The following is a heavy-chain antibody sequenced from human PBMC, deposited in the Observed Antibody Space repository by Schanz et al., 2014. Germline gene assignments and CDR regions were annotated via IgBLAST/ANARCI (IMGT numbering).Heavy chain of an antibody. D-gene: IGHD3-10*01. CDR1: GFNFSDYA. CDR3: AKDGPGGSGSYSADGGMDV. V-gene: IGHV3-23*01. Sequence: EVHLLESGGGLVPPGGSLRLSCAASGFNFSDYAMCWVRQAPGKGLEWVSAISGAGGTTYYTDSVKGRFTISRDNTKSTLYLQMNSLRAEDTAVYYCAKDGPGGSGSYSADGGMDVWGQGTTVTVSS. J-gene: IGHJ6*02. CDR2: ISGAGGTT.